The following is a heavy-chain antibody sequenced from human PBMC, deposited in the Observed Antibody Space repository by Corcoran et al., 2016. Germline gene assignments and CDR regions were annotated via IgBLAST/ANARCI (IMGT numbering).Heavy chain of an antibody. V-gene: IGHV3-30*18. J-gene: IGHJ3*02. CDR1: GFTFSSYG. D-gene: IGHD3-22*01. CDR3: ANGAAETYYYDSSGLVGAFDI. Sequence: QVQLVESGGGVVQPGRSLRLSCAASGFTFSSYGMPWVRQAPGKGLEWVAVLSYDGSNKYYADSVKGRFTISRDNSKNTLYLQMNSLRAEDTAVYFCANGAAETYYYDSSGLVGAFDIWGQGQWSPSLQ. CDR2: LSYDGSNK.